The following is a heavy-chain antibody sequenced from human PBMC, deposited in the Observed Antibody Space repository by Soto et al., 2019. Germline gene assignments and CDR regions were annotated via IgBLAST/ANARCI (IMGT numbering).Heavy chain of an antibody. CDR2: INHSGST. CDR1: GGSFSGYY. J-gene: IGHJ5*02. CDR3: ARNKGGSGKYTLVT. D-gene: IGHD3-10*01. Sequence: SETLSLTCAVYGGSFSGYYWSWIRQPPGKGLEWIGEINHSGSTNYNPSLKSRVTTSVDTSKNPFSLKLSSVTAADTAVYYCARNKGGSGKYTLVTWGQGTLVTVSS. V-gene: IGHV4-34*01.